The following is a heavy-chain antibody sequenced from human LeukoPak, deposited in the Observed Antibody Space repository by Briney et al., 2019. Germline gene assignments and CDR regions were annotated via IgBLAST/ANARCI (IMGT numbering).Heavy chain of an antibody. J-gene: IGHJ4*02. Sequence: SETLSLTCSVSGGSISSYYWSWLRQPAGKGLEWIGRVYSSGSTNYNPSLKSRVTISVHKSKKQISLMLSSLTATDTAVYYCAREVWSGYFAVDYWGQGTLVTVSS. CDR1: GGSISSYY. CDR2: VYSSGST. D-gene: IGHD3-3*01. V-gene: IGHV4-4*07. CDR3: AREVWSGYFAVDY.